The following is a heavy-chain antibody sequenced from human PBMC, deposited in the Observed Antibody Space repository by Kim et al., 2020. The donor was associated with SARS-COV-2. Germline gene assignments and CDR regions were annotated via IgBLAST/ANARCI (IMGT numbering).Heavy chain of an antibody. D-gene: IGHD3-9*01. Sequence: QKFQGRVTMTRDTSTSTVYMELSSLRSEDTAVYYCARSRPSYLRYFDWGYWGQGTLVTVSS. V-gene: IGHV1-46*01. J-gene: IGHJ4*02. CDR3: ARSRPSYLRYFDWGY.